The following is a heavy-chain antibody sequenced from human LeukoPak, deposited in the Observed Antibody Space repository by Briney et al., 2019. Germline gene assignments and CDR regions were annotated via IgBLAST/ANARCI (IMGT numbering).Heavy chain of an antibody. CDR3: ATNAFGYYYYYMDV. V-gene: IGHV1-69*05. CDR1: GYTFTSYD. CDR2: IIPIFDTA. Sequence: GASVKVSCKASGYTFTSYDINWVRQAPGQGLEWMGGIIPIFDTANYAQKFQGRVTITTDESTSTAYMELSSLRSEDTAVYYCATNAFGYYYYYMDVWGKGTTVTVSS. J-gene: IGHJ6*03. D-gene: IGHD3-10*01.